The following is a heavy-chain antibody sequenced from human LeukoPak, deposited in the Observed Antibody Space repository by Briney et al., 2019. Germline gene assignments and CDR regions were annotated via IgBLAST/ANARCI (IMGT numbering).Heavy chain of an antibody. D-gene: IGHD6-13*01. V-gene: IGHV1-46*01. J-gene: IGHJ4*02. CDR3: ARAVSYIAAAGTGRDY. CDR1: GYTFTSYY. Sequence: ASVKVSCKASGYTFTSYYMHWVREAPGQGLEWMGIINPSGGSTSYAQKFQGRVTMTRDTSTSTVYMELSSLRSEDTAVYYCARAVSYIAAAGTGRDYWGQGTLVTVSS. CDR2: INPSGGST.